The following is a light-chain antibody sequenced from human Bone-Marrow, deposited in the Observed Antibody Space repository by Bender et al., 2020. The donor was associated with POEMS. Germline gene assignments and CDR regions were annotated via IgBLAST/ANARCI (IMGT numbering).Light chain of an antibody. CDR1: SSDVGGYNY. CDR2: DVN. J-gene: IGLJ3*02. V-gene: IGLV2-11*01. CDR3: QSYDNSLGGWV. Sequence: QSALTQPRSVSASPGQSVTISCTGTSSDVGGYNYVSWYQQHPGKVPKLIIYDVNKRPSGVPHRFSGSKSGSTASLTISGLQAEDEGDYYCQSYDNSLGGWVFGGGTKLTVL.